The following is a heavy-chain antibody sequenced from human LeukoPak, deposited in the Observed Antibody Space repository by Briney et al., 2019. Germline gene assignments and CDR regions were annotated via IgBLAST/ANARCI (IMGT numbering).Heavy chain of an antibody. J-gene: IGHJ3*02. CDR1: GFTFSSYW. CDR2: INSDGSST. Sequence: GGSLRLSCAASGFTFSSYWMSWVRQAPGKGLVWVSRINSDGSSTSYADSVKGRFTISRDNAKNTLYLQMNRLRAEDTAVYYCARAGSDYDRAFDIWGQGTMVTVSS. CDR3: ARAGSDYDRAFDI. V-gene: IGHV3-74*01. D-gene: IGHD5-12*01.